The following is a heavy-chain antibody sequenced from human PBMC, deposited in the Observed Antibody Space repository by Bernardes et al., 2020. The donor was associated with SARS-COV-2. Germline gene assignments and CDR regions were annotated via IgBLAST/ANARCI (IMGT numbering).Heavy chain of an antibody. Sequence: GGSLRLSCAASGFTFSSYWMHWVRQAPGNGLVWVSRINSDGSTTTYADSVKGRFTISRDNAKNTLYLQMNSLRAEDTAIYFCVRGPSDGHGRFEYWGQGTLGTVSS. J-gene: IGHJ4*02. CDR2: INSDGSTT. CDR1: GFTFSSYW. CDR3: VRGPSDGHGRFEY. V-gene: IGHV3-74*01.